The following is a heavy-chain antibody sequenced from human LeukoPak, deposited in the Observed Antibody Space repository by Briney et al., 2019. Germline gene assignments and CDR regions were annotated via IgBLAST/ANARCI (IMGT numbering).Heavy chain of an antibody. CDR3: AKDMSDGYNSDAFDI. Sequence: GRSLRLSCAASGFTFDDYAMHWVRQAPGKGLEWVSGISWNSGSIGYADSVKGRFTISRDNAKNSLYLQMNSLRAEDTALYYCAKDMSDGYNSDAFDIWGQGTMVTVSS. J-gene: IGHJ3*02. CDR2: ISWNSGSI. D-gene: IGHD5-24*01. CDR1: GFTFDDYA. V-gene: IGHV3-9*01.